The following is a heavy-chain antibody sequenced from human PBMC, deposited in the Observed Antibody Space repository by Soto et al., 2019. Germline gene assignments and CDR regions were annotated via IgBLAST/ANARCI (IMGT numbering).Heavy chain of an antibody. V-gene: IGHV3-30-3*01. CDR1: GFTFSSYA. CDR3: AREVEAVAD. Sequence: QVQLVESGGGVVQPGRSLRLSCAASGFTFSSYAMHWVRQAPGKGLEWVAIISYDGSNKYYADSVRGRFTISRDNSKNTLYLQINSLGPEDTAVYYCAREVEAVADWGQGTLVTVSS. CDR2: ISYDGSNK. J-gene: IGHJ4*02. D-gene: IGHD6-19*01.